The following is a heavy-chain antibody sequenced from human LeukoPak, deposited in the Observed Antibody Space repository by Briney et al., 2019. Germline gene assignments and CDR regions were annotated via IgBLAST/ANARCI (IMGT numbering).Heavy chain of an antibody. CDR2: IYHSGST. CDR1: GGSISSGGYS. J-gene: IGHJ4*02. CDR3: ARDSSRQVDY. Sequence: PSQTLSLTCAVSGGSISSGGYSWSWIRQPPGKGLEWIGYIYHSGSTYYNPSLKSRVTISVDRSKNQFSLKLSSVTAADTAVYYCARDSSRQVDYWGQGTLVTVSS. V-gene: IGHV4-30-2*01.